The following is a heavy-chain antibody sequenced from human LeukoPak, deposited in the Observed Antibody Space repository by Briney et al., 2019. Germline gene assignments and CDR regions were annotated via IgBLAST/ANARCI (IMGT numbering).Heavy chain of an antibody. D-gene: IGHD3-3*02. CDR1: GFTFSDYY. V-gene: IGHV3-11*05. J-gene: IGHJ6*02. CDR3: ARVSIVYGMDV. Sequence: PGGSLRLSCAASGFTFSDYYMSWIRQAPGKGLEWVSYISSSSSYTNYADSVKGRFTISRDNAKNSLYLQMNSLRAADTALYCCARVSIVYGMDVWGQGTAVTVS. CDR2: ISSSSSYT.